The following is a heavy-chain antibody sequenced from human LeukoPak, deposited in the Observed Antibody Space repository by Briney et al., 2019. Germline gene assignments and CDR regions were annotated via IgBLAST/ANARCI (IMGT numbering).Heavy chain of an antibody. CDR3: ARDRGYSGRAFDI. D-gene: IGHD2-21*01. CDR2: IYYSGST. V-gene: IGHV4-30-4*08. Sequence: SETLSLTCTVSGGSISSGDYYWRWIRQPPGKGLEWIGYIYYSGSTYYNPSLKSRVTISVDTSKNQFSLKLSSVTAADTAVYYCARDRGYSGRAFDIWGQGTMVTVSS. J-gene: IGHJ3*02. CDR1: GGSISSGDYY.